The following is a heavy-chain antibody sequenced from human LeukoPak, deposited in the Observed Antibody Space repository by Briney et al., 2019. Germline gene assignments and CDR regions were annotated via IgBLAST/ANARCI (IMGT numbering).Heavy chain of an antibody. D-gene: IGHD3-22*01. V-gene: IGHV4-39*01. Sequence: PSETPCLTRTDSLGPIRSSSYYSGSIRQPPGDGLGWIGWIYYSGRTYCNSPIKSRVTISVATSKNQLSLKLSSVTAANPVVYYCARHHYYDSSDSWLASYYYYGMDVWGQGTTVTVSS. CDR1: LGPIRSSSYY. CDR2: IYYSGRT. CDR3: ARHHYYDSSDSWLASYYYYGMDV. J-gene: IGHJ6*02.